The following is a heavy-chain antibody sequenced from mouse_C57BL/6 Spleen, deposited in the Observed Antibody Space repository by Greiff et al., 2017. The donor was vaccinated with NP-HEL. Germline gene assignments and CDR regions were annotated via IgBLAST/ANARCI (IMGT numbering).Heavy chain of an antibody. CDR3: ARWAITTVVPGYAMDY. CDR2: ISYDGSN. J-gene: IGHJ4*01. Sequence: DVKLQESGPGLVKPSQSLSLTCSVTGYSITSGYYWNWIRQFPGNKLEWMGYISYDGSNNYNPSLKNRISITRDTSKNQFFLKLNSVTTEDTATYYCARWAITTVVPGYAMDYWGQGTSVTVSS. V-gene: IGHV3-6*01. CDR1: GYSITSGYY. D-gene: IGHD1-1*01.